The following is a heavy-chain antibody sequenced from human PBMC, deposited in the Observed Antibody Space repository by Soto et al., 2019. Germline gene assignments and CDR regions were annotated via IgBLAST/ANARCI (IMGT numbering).Heavy chain of an antibody. J-gene: IGHJ6*02. Sequence: GASVKVSCKASGGTFSSYAISWVRQAPGQGLEWMGGIIPIFGTANYAQKFQGRVTITADESTSTAYMELSSLRSEDTAVYYCARPRVQQLVPFTNYYYYYGMDVWGQGTTVTSP. CDR1: GGTFSSYA. V-gene: IGHV1-69*13. CDR3: ARPRVQQLVPFTNYYYYYGMDV. CDR2: IIPIFGTA. D-gene: IGHD6-6*01.